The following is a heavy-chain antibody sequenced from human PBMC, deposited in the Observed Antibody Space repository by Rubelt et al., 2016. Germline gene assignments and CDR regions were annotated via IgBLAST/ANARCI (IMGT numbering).Heavy chain of an antibody. Sequence: QLQLQESGPGLVKPSETLSLTCTVSGGSISSTSYYWGWIRQPPGKGLEWIGSIYYSGSTNYKPPLKSRVTISVDTSKNQFSRRLSSVTAAATAVYYCARVASHWGGDCYPEYWGQGTLVTVFS. V-gene: IGHV4-39*01. J-gene: IGHJ4*02. CDR2: IYYSGST. CDR3: ARVASHWGGDCYPEY. D-gene: IGHD2-21*02. CDR1: GGSISSTSYY.